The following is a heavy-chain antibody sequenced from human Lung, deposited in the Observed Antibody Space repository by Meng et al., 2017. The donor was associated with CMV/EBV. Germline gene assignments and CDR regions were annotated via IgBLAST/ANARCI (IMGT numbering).Heavy chain of an antibody. CDR2: INHSGST. CDR1: GGSFSGYY. J-gene: IGHJ6*02. D-gene: IGHD3-3*01. V-gene: IGHV4-34*01. CDR3: ARRRTIFGVVIDYGMDV. Sequence: GSLRLSCAVYGGSFSGYYWSWIRQPPGKGLEWIGEINHSGSTNYNPSLKSRVTISVDTSKNQFSLKLSSVTAADTAVYYCARRRTIFGVVIDYGMDVWGQGTTVTVSS.